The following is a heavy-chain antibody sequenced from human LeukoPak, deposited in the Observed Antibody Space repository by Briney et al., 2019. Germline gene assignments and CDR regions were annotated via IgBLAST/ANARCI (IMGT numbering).Heavy chain of an antibody. Sequence: GGSLRLSCAASGFTFSSYSMNWVRQAPGKGLEWVSYISSSSSTIYYADSVKGRFTISRDNANTSLFLQMSSLRDEETAVYYCARDLGVGSPRHLDYWGQGTLVTVSS. J-gene: IGHJ4*02. V-gene: IGHV3-48*02. CDR2: ISSSSSTI. CDR1: GFTFSSYS. D-gene: IGHD4-23*01. CDR3: ARDLGVGSPRHLDY.